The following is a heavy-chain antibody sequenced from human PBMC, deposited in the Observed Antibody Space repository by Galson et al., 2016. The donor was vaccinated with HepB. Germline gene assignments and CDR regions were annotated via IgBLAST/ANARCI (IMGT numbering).Heavy chain of an antibody. CDR3: ARDPLGYSYALVRYFDY. CDR2: IGSSPGTV. CDR1: GFTFTSYS. D-gene: IGHD5-18*01. J-gene: IGHJ4*02. Sequence: RLSCAASGFTFTSYSMNWVRQVPGKGLEWVSYIGSSPGTVHYADSVKGRFTISRDNAKNSLYLQMNSLRDEDTAVYYCARDPLGYSYALVRYFDYWGQGTLVTVSS. V-gene: IGHV3-48*02.